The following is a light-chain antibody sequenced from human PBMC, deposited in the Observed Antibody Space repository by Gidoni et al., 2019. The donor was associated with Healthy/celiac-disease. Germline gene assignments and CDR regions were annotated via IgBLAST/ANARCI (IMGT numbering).Light chain of an antibody. CDR1: QSVSSN. CDR2: GAS. V-gene: IGKV3-15*01. CDR3: QQYNNWPPWT. J-gene: IGKJ1*01. Sequence: ELVITHSPATLSVSPGERATLSCRASQSVSSNLAWYQQKPGQAPRLLIYGASNRATGIPARFSGSGSGTEFTLTISSLQSEDFAVYYCQQYNNWPPWTFGQGTKVEIK.